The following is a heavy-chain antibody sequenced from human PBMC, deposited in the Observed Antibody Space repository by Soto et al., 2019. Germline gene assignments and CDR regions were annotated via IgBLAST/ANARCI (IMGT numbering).Heavy chain of an antibody. CDR3: ARGHEYGGNSDAFDI. CDR2: IIPVFGTA. D-gene: IGHD4-17*01. CDR1: GGTFSSYA. Sequence: GASVKVSCKASGGTFSSYAISWVRQAPGQRLEWMGNIIPVFGTANYAQKFRDRVTITADKSTNTAYMELRSLFSEDAAVYYCARGHEYGGNSDAFDIWGQGTVVTVSS. V-gene: IGHV1-69*06. J-gene: IGHJ3*02.